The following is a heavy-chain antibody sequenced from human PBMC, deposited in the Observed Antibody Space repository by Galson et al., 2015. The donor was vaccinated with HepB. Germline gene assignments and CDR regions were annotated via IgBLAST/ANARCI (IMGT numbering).Heavy chain of an antibody. CDR3: ARGGVELWDLDY. CDR1: GFTFSSYA. D-gene: IGHD5-18*01. CDR2: ISYDGSNK. V-gene: IGHV3-30*04. J-gene: IGHJ4*02. Sequence: SLRLSCAASGFTFSSYAMHWVRQAPGKGLEWVAVISYDGSNKYYADSVKGRFTISRDNSKNTLYLQMNSLRAEDTAVYYCARGGVELWDLDYWGQGTLVTVSS.